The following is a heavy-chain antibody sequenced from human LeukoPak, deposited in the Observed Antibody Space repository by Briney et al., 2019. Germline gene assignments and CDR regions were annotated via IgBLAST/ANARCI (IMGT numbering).Heavy chain of an antibody. D-gene: IGHD2-21*02. V-gene: IGHV4-31*03. Sequence: SETLSLTCTVSGGSISSGGYYWSWIRQHPGKGLEWIGYIYYSGSTYYDPSLKSRVTISVDTSKNQFSLKLSSVTAADTAVYYCARDAGYCGGDCPGDAFDIWGQGTMVTVSS. CDR3: ARDAGYCGGDCPGDAFDI. J-gene: IGHJ3*02. CDR1: GGSISSGGYY. CDR2: IYYSGST.